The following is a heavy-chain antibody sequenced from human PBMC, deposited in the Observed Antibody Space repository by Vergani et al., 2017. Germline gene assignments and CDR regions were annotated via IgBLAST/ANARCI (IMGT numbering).Heavy chain of an antibody. V-gene: IGHV1-3*01. CDR2: INAGNGNT. CDR3: ARDVWVDCSGGSCYQYYYGMDV. J-gene: IGHJ6*02. D-gene: IGHD2-15*01. CDR1: GYTFTSYA. Sequence: QVQLVQSGAEVKKPGASVKVSCKASGYTFTSYAMHWVRQAPGQRLEWMGWINAGNGNTKYSQKFQGRVTITRDTSASTAYMELRSLRSDDTAVYYCARDVWVDCSGGSCYQYYYGMDVWGQGTTVTVSS.